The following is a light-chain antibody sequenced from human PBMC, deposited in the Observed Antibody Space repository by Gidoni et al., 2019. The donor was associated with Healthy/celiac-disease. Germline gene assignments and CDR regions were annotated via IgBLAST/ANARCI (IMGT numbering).Light chain of an antibody. Sequence: QSVLTQPPSASGAPGQRVTISCTGSSPNIGAGYDVHWYQQLPGTAPKLLIYGNSNRPSGVPDRFSGSKSGTSASLAITGLQAEDEADYYCQSYDSSLSGDVVFGGGTKLTVL. CDR1: SPNIGAGYD. V-gene: IGLV1-40*01. J-gene: IGLJ2*01. CDR3: QSYDSSLSGDVV. CDR2: GNS.